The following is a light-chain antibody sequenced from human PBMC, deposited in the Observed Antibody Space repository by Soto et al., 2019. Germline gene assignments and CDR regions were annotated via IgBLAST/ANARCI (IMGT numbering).Light chain of an antibody. CDR1: SSDVGSSNF. Sequence: HSELTQPASGSGFPGQSSSISCRRTSSDVGSSNFVSWYQQHPGKAPKLIIFEGDRRPSGVSGRFSGSKSGNTASLTISGLQAEDEADYYCCSFARSSSFYVFGTGTKVTVL. CDR2: EGD. V-gene: IGLV2-23*01. J-gene: IGLJ1*01. CDR3: CSFARSSSFYV.